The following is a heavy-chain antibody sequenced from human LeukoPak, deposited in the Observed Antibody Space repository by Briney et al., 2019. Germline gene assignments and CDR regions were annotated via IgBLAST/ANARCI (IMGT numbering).Heavy chain of an antibody. D-gene: IGHD7-27*01. CDR2: IYYSGST. Sequence: NPSETLSLTCTVSGGSISSYYWSWIRQPPGKGLEWIGYIYYSGSTNYNPSLKSRVTISVDKSKNQFSLKLSSVTAADTAVYYCASKEPWGNWFDPWGQGTLVTVSS. CDR3: ASKEPWGNWFDP. V-gene: IGHV4-59*12. CDR1: GGSISSYY. J-gene: IGHJ5*02.